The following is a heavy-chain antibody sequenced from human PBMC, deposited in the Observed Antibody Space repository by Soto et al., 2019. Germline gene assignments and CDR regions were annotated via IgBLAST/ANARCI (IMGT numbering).Heavy chain of an antibody. CDR3: AKEGEYSGSPIFDY. V-gene: IGHV3-30*18. CDR2: ISYDGTNK. D-gene: IGHD1-26*01. CDR1: GFTFSTYG. Sequence: GALRLSCATSGFTFSTYGMPWVRPAPGKGLEWVAVISYDGTNKYYADSVKGRFTISRDNSKNTLYLQMNSLRAEDTAVYYCAKEGEYSGSPIFDYWGQGTLVTVSS. J-gene: IGHJ4*02.